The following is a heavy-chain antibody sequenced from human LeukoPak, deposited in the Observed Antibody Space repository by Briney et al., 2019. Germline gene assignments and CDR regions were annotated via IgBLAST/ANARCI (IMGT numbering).Heavy chain of an antibody. J-gene: IGHJ3*02. CDR1: GFTFSSYA. V-gene: IGHV3-30-3*01. D-gene: IGHD2-15*01. Sequence: PGGSLRLSCAASGFTFSSYAMHWVRQAPGKGLEWVAVISYDGSNKYYADSVKGRITISRDNSKNTVYMQMNSLRAEDTAVYYCAGDRWDAFDIWGQGTMVTVSS. CDR3: AGDRWDAFDI. CDR2: ISYDGSNK.